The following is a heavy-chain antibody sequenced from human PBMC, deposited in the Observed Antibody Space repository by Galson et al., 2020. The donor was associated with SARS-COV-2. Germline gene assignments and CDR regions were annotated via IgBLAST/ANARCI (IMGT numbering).Heavy chain of an antibody. D-gene: IGHD2-2*01. Sequence: SETLSLTCTVSGGSISSGSYYWSWIRQPAGKGLEWIGRIYTSGSTNYNPSLKSRVTISVDTSKNQFSLKLSSVTAADTAVYYCARELPRHLVVPAATPHYYFDYWGQGTLVTVSS. CDR2: IYTSGST. V-gene: IGHV4-61*02. CDR1: GGSISSGSYY. J-gene: IGHJ4*02. CDR3: ARELPRHLVVPAATPHYYFDY.